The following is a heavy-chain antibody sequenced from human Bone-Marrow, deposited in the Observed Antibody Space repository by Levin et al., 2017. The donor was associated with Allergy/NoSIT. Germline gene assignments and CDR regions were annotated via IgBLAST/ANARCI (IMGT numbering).Heavy chain of an antibody. J-gene: IGHJ6*02. D-gene: IGHD5-24*01. V-gene: IGHV1-69*13. Sequence: GASVKVSCKASGGTFSTYAMSWIRQAPGQGLEWMGGIIPVFGPANYAQKFQGRVTITADESTTTVYLELRSLRYEDTAIYYCARPDGATPTRQWRRYSYAMDVWGQGTTVTVSS. CDR1: GGTFSTYA. CDR2: IIPVFGPA. CDR3: ARPDGATPTRQWRRYSYAMDV.